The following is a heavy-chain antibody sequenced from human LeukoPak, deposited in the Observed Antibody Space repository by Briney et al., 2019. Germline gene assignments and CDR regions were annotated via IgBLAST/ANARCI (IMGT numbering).Heavy chain of an antibody. CDR3: AREKYSYGSFFDY. D-gene: IGHD5-18*01. Sequence: GRSLRLSCAASGFTFSSYAMHWVRQAPGKGLEWVAVISYDGSNKYYADSVKGRFTISRDNSKNTLYLQMNSLRAEDTAVYYCAREKYSYGSFFDYWGQGTLVTVSS. CDR1: GFTFSSYA. V-gene: IGHV3-30-3*01. J-gene: IGHJ4*02. CDR2: ISYDGSNK.